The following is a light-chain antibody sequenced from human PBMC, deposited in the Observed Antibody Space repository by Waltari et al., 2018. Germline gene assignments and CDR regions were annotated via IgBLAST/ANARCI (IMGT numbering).Light chain of an antibody. CDR2: YDS. Sequence: SYVLTQPPSVSVAPGETARITCGGNNIESKSVHWYRQRPGQAPVLVISYDSDRPSGIPERLSGSHSGNTATLTISRVEAGDEADYYCQVWDANTDPGVFGTGTEVTVL. CDR3: QVWDANTDPGV. J-gene: IGLJ1*01. CDR1: NIESKS. V-gene: IGLV3-21*01.